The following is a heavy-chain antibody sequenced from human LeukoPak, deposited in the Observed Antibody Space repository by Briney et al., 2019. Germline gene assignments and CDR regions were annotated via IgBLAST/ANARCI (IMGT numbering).Heavy chain of an antibody. CDR1: GFTFSNYG. CDR3: AKDRGYSSGIDY. CDR2: IRYDGSNK. J-gene: IGHJ4*02. D-gene: IGHD5-18*01. Sequence: PGGSLRLSCVASGFTFSNYGMHWVRQAPGKGPEWAAFIRYDGSNKNYADSVKGRFTISRDNSKNTLYLQMNSLRAEDTAVYYCAKDRGYSSGIDYWGQGTLVTVSS. V-gene: IGHV3-30*02.